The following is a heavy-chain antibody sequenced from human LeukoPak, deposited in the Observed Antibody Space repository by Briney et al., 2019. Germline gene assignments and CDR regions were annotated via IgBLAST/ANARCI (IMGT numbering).Heavy chain of an antibody. CDR2: ISAYNSNT. J-gene: IGHJ4*02. D-gene: IGHD5-24*01. CDR3: ARGSRDAYNFDY. V-gene: IGHV1-18*01. Sequence: ASVKVSCKASGYTLTSYGISWVRQAPGQGLEWMGWISAYNSNTNYAQKLQGRVTMTTDTSTSTAYMELRSLRSDDTAVYFCARGSRDAYNFDYWGQGTLVTVSP. CDR1: GYTLTSYG.